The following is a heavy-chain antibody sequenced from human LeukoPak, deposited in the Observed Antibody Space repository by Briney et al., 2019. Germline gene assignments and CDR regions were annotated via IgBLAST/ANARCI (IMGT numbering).Heavy chain of an antibody. CDR3: ASGGYSSHYYYGMDV. Sequence: ASVKVSCKASGYTFTSYYMHWVRQAPGQGLEWMGIINPSGGSSSYAQKFQGRVTMTRDTSTSTVYMERSSLRSEDTAVYYCASGGYSSHYYYGMDVWGQGTTVTVSS. CDR2: INPSGGSS. D-gene: IGHD5-18*01. CDR1: GYTFTSYY. J-gene: IGHJ6*02. V-gene: IGHV1-46*01.